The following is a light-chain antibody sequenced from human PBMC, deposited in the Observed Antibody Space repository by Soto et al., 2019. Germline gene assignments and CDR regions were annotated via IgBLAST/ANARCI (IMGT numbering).Light chain of an antibody. V-gene: IGKV3-15*01. CDR3: QQYNNWPPG. J-gene: IGKJ1*01. CDR1: QSVSSN. CDR2: DAS. Sequence: EIVMTQSPATLSVSPGERATLSCRASQSVSSNLAWYQQKPGQAPRLLIHDASTRATGIPARFSGSGSGTEFTLTISSLQSEDFAVYSCQQYNNWPPGFGQGTKVEIK.